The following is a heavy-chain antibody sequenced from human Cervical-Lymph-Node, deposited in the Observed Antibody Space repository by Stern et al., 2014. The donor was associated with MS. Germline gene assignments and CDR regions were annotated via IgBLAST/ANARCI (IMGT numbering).Heavy chain of an antibody. CDR2: IYSGGST. Sequence: QLVESGGGLIQPGGSLRLSCAASGFTVSRNYMSWVRQAPGKGLEWVSVIYSGGSTYYADSVKGRFTISRDNSKNTLYLQMNSLRAEDTAVYYCARVRPAQWELPYYFDYWGQGTLVTVSS. J-gene: IGHJ4*02. CDR3: ARVRPAQWELPYYFDY. V-gene: IGHV3-53*01. D-gene: IGHD1-26*01. CDR1: GFTVSRNY.